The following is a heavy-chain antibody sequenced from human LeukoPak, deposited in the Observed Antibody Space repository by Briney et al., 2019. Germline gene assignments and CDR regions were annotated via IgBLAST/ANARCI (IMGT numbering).Heavy chain of an antibody. CDR3: TRDRGAEDDACDI. CDR2: VNPSGGST. Sequence: VASVKLSCKASGYTFTSYYMHWVRQAPGKGLEWMGIVNPSGGSTSYAQKFQGRVTMTRDTSTSTVYMELSSLRSEDTAVYYCTRDRGAEDDACDISGAGTMVTASS. V-gene: IGHV1-46*01. J-gene: IGHJ3*02. CDR1: GYTFTSYY. D-gene: IGHD4/OR15-4a*01.